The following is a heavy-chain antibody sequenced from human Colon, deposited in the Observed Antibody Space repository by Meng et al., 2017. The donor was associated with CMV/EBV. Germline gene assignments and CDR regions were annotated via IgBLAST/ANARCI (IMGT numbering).Heavy chain of an antibody. CDR3: ARDLTTLTIHGGGDGY. J-gene: IGHJ4*02. CDR1: GCSLKTYN. V-gene: IGHV3-30*02. D-gene: IGHD3-3*01. Sequence: GESLKISCVASGCSLKTYNMHWVRQAPGKGLEWVAFIRSDGHKTDYVDSVKGRFTASRDNSKNTLFLQMNSLRSEDTAVYFCARDLTTLTIHGGGDGYWGRRTPVTVSS. CDR2: IRSDGHKT.